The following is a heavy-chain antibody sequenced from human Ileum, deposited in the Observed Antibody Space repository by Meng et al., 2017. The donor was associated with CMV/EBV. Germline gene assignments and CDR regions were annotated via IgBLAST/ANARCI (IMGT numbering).Heavy chain of an antibody. CDR3: ARGYCSSTSCTIDY. Sequence: GGSLRLSCAASGFTLRSYEMNWVRQAPGKGMEWVSYISSSGSNIYYAEYVKGRFIISRDNAKNSLYLQMNSLRAEDTAVYYCARGYCSSTSCTIDYWGQGTLVTVSS. D-gene: IGHD2-2*01. J-gene: IGHJ4*02. CDR2: ISSSGSNI. V-gene: IGHV3-48*03. CDR1: GFTLRSYE.